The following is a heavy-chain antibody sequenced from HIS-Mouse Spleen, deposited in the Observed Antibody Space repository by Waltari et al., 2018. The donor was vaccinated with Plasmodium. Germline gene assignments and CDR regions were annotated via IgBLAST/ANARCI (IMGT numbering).Heavy chain of an antibody. J-gene: IGHJ4*02. D-gene: IGHD6-6*01. CDR1: GFTFSSYG. Sequence: QVQLVESGGGVVQPGRSLRLSCAASGFTFSSYGMHWVRQDPGKGRGWGAVISHDGSNKYYADSVKGRFTISRDNSKNTLYLQMNSLRAEDTAVYYCAKILSYSSSPEDYWGQGTLVTVSS. CDR2: ISHDGSNK. V-gene: IGHV3-30*18. CDR3: AKILSYSSSPEDY.